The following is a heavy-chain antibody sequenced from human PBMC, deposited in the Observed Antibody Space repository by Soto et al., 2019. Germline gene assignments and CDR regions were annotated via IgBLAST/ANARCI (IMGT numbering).Heavy chain of an antibody. J-gene: IGHJ6*02. V-gene: IGHV1-69*12. CDR1: GGTFSSYA. CDR3: ARDRRYNLNSDYYYYGRDV. CDR2: IIPIFGTA. D-gene: IGHD1-7*01. Sequence: QVQLVQSGAEVKKPGSSVKVSCKASGGTFSSYAISWVRQAPGQWIEWMGGIIPIFGTANYAQKFQGRVTITADESTSTAYMALSSLRSDDTVVYYGARDRRYNLNSDYYYYGRDVWCQGTTVTVSS.